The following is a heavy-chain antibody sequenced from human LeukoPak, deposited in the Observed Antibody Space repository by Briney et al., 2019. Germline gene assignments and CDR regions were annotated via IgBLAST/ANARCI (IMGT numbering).Heavy chain of an antibody. J-gene: IGHJ4*02. Sequence: AGESLKISCKGSGYRFTSYWISWVRQMPGKGLEWMGIIYPGDSDTRYSPSFQGQVTISADKSISTAYLQWSSLKASDTAMYYCARQGRDLYYDSSGYFNFDYWGQGTLVTVSS. D-gene: IGHD3-22*01. CDR3: ARQGRDLYYDSSGYFNFDY. CDR2: IYPGDSDT. CDR1: GYRFTSYW. V-gene: IGHV5-51*01.